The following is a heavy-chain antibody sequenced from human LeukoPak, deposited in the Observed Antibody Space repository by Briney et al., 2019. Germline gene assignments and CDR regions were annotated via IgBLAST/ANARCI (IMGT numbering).Heavy chain of an antibody. Sequence: PGGSQRLSCAVSGFTFSSYAMSWVRQAPGKGVEWVSGISGSGGSTYYADSVKGRFTISRDNSKNTLYLQMNSLRAEDTAVYYRAKESMAAAGNVNYFDYWGQGTLVTVSS. CDR3: AKESMAAAGNVNYFDY. CDR1: GFTFSSYA. J-gene: IGHJ4*02. CDR2: ISGSGGST. V-gene: IGHV3-23*01. D-gene: IGHD6-13*01.